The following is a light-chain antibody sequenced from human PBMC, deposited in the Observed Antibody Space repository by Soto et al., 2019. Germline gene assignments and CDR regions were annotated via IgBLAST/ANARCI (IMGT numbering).Light chain of an antibody. CDR1: QGVKTD. CDR3: LQHYSSPLS. Sequence: DIQMTQSPSSVSASVGDRVTITCRASQGVKTDLGWYQQKPGKAPKRLIYAASRLQSGVPSRFSGSGSGTEFNLTISSLQHEDFASYYCLQHYSSPLSFGGGTRVEIK. CDR2: AAS. V-gene: IGKV1-17*01. J-gene: IGKJ4*01.